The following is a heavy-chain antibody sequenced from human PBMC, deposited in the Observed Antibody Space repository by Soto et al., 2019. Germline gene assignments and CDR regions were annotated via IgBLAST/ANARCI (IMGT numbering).Heavy chain of an antibody. Sequence: QVQLVQSGAEVKKPGSSVKVSCKASGGTFSSYAISWVRQAPGQGLEWMGGIIPIFGTANYAQKFQGRVTITADESTSKAYMGVSSLRSGDTAVYFCARASYCGGDCSSAFDIRGQGTMVTVSS. V-gene: IGHV1-69*01. CDR2: IIPIFGTA. CDR1: GGTFSSYA. J-gene: IGHJ3*02. D-gene: IGHD2-21*02. CDR3: ARASYCGGDCSSAFDI.